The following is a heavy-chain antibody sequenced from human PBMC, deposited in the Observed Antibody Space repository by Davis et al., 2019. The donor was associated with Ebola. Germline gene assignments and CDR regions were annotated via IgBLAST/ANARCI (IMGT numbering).Heavy chain of an antibody. J-gene: IGHJ6*02. D-gene: IGHD3-3*01. CDR1: GFTFSNYP. CDR2: IRTNSEGTT. V-gene: IGHV3-48*02. Sequence: GESLKISCAASGFTFSNYPMNWVAQAPGKGLEWISNIRTNSEGTTKHAESVKGRFTISREDATSSLYLQMNSLRDEDTAVYYCARHETYYDFWSGYYWVGGMDVWGQGTTVTVSS. CDR3: ARHETYYDFWSGYYWVGGMDV.